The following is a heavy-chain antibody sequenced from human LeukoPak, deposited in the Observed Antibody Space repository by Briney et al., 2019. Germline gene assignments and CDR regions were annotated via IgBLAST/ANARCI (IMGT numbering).Heavy chain of an antibody. CDR1: GFTFSTYW. J-gene: IGHJ4*02. V-gene: IGHV3-7*04. D-gene: IGHD4-23*01. CDR2: IKQDGSEK. Sequence: GGSLRLSCAASGFTFSTYWMSCVRQAPGKGLEWVANIKQDGSEKYYADSVKGRFTISRDNAKNSLYLQMNGLRAEDTAVYYCARYDYGGNYDYWGQGTLVTVSS. CDR3: ARYDYGGNYDY.